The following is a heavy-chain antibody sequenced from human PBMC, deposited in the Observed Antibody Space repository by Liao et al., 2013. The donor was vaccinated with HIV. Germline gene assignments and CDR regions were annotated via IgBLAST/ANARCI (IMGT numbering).Heavy chain of an antibody. D-gene: IGHD7-27*01. V-gene: IGHV4-59*12. CDR1: GGSFSGYY. CDR2: IYYSGST. J-gene: IGHJ4*02. Sequence: QVQLQESGPGLVKPSETLSLTCEVYGGSFSGYYWSWIRQPPGKGLEWIGYIYYSGSTYYNPSLKSRVTISVDRSKNQFSLKLSSVTAADTAVYYCATGETGPRLRYWGQGTLVTVSS. CDR3: ATGETGPRLRY.